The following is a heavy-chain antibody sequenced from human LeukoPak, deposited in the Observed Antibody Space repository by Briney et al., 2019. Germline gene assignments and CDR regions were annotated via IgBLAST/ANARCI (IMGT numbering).Heavy chain of an antibody. J-gene: IGHJ4*02. CDR1: GFTVSSNY. CDR2: IYSGGTT. V-gene: IGHV3-53*01. CDR3: AKLKGWYGEGYFDY. D-gene: IGHD3-10*01. Sequence: PGGSLRLSCAASGFTVSSNYMSWVRQPPGQGLAWGSVIYSGGTTYYADSVKGRFTISRDNSKNTLYLQMNSLRADDTAVYYCAKLKGWYGEGYFDYWGQGTVVTVSS.